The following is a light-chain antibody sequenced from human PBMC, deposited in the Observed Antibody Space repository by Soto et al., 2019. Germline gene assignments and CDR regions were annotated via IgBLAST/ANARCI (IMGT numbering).Light chain of an antibody. CDR3: CSYAIGTVYV. V-gene: IGLV2-14*01. J-gene: IGLJ1*01. CDR2: DVN. CDR1: SSDVGGYNY. Sequence: QSALTQPASVSGSPGQSITISCTGTSSDVGGYNYVSWYQQHPGKVPKLMMFDVNNRPSGVSNRFSGSKSGNTASLTISGLQAEDEADYFCCSYAIGTVYVSGTGTKLTVL.